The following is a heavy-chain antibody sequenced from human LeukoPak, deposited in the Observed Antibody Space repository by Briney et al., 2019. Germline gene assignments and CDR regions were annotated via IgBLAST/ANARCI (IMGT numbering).Heavy chain of an antibody. V-gene: IGHV4-31*03. Sequence: PSETLSLTCTVSGGSISGGGYYWSWIRQHPGKGLEWIGYIYYSGSTYYNPSLKSRVTISVDTSKNQFSLKLSSVTAADTAVYYCAREWIRAHGFDYWGQGTLVTVSS. D-gene: IGHD3-10*01. CDR1: GGSISGGGYY. CDR2: IYYSGST. CDR3: AREWIRAHGFDY. J-gene: IGHJ4*02.